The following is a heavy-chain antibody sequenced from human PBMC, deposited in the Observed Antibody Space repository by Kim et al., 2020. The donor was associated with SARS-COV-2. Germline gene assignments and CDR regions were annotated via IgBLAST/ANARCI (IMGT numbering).Heavy chain of an antibody. CDR3: ARQSYYEFDY. CDR2: TA. J-gene: IGHJ4*02. D-gene: IGHD3-10*01. Sequence: TANYAQKFQGRVTITADESTSTAYMELSSLRSEDTAVYYCARQSYYEFDYWGQGTLVTVSS. V-gene: IGHV1-69*01.